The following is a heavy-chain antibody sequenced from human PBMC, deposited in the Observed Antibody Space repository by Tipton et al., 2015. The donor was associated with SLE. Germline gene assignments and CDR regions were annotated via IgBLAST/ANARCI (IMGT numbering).Heavy chain of an antibody. J-gene: IGHJ4*02. CDR3: AKGRQQLAFDY. CDR1: GGSISSSSYY. Sequence: TLSLTCTVSGGSISSSSYYWGWIRQPPGKGLEWIGRIYYSGGTYYNPSLKSRVTISVDTSKNQFSLKLSSVTAADTAVYYCAKGRQQLAFDYWGQGTLVTVSS. V-gene: IGHV4-39*07. CDR2: IYYSGGT. D-gene: IGHD6-13*01.